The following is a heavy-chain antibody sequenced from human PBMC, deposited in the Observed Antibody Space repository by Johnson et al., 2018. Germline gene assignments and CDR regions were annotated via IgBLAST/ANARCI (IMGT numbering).Heavy chain of an antibody. Sequence: QVQLVESGGGVVQPGRSLRLSCAASGFTFSSYGMHWVRQAPGKGLEWVAVIWYDGNNKYYADSVKGRFTLSRDNSKNTLYLQMNSLRAEDTAVYYCARGGAYYYGSGFDAFDIWGQGTTDTVSS. CDR2: IWYDGNNK. V-gene: IGHV3-33*01. CDR1: GFTFSSYG. J-gene: IGHJ3*02. CDR3: ARGGAYYYGSGFDAFDI. D-gene: IGHD3-10*01.